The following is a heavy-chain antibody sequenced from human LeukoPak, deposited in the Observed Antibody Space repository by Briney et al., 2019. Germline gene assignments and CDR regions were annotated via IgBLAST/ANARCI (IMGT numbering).Heavy chain of an antibody. D-gene: IGHD6-13*01. CDR1: GFTFSSYA. Sequence: PGGSLRLSCAASGFTFSSYAMHWVRQASGKGLEYVSAISSDGGSTYYGNSVKGRFTISRDNSKNTLYLQMGSLRAEDMAVYYCARVSSTWTLIDYWGQGTLVTVSS. V-gene: IGHV3-64*01. CDR2: ISSDGGST. CDR3: ARVSSTWTLIDY. J-gene: IGHJ4*02.